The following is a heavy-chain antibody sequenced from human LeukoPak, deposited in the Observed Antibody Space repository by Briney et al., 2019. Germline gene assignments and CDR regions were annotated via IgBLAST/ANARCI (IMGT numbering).Heavy chain of an antibody. CDR1: VYTFTIYG. Sequence: ASVKVSFKASVYTFTIYGISWVRQAPGQGLEWMGWISAYNGNTNYAQKLQGRVTMNTDTSTSTAYMELRSLRSDDKAVSYCARDVGDIWFGEMLRDWFDPWGQGTLVTVSS. CDR3: ARDVGDIWFGEMLRDWFDP. D-gene: IGHD3-10*01. CDR2: ISAYNGNT. J-gene: IGHJ5*02. V-gene: IGHV1-18*01.